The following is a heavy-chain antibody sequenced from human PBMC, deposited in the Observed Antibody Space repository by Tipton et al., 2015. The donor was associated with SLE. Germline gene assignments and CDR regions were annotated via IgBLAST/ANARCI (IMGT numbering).Heavy chain of an antibody. V-gene: IGHV3-30*18. J-gene: IGHJ6*02. D-gene: IGHD6-13*01. Sequence: RSLRLSCAASGFSFSSYGMHWVRQAPGKGLEWVAVIWYDGSNTFYADSVKGRFTISRDNSENTLSLQMDSLRAEDTAVYYCAKARAAVKRTLYYYYGMDVWGQGTTVTVFS. CDR1: GFSFSSYG. CDR2: IWYDGSNT. CDR3: AKARAAVKRTLYYYYGMDV.